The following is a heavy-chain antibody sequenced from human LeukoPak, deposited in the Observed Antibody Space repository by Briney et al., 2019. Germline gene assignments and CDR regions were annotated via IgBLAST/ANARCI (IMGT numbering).Heavy chain of an antibody. D-gene: IGHD3-10*01. CDR2: IYYSGST. V-gene: IGHV4-59*01. CDR1: GGSISSYY. CDR3: ARVKGSMVRGVIGGWFDP. J-gene: IGHJ5*02. Sequence: PSETLSLTCTVSGGSISSYYWSWIRQPPGKGLEWIGYIYYSGSTNYNPSLKSRVTISVDTSKNQFSLKLSSVTAADTAVYYCARVKGSMVRGVIGGWFDPWGQGTLVTVSS.